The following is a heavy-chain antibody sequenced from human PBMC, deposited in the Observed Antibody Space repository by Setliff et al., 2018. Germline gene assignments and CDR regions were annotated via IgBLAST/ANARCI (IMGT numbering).Heavy chain of an antibody. J-gene: IGHJ5*01. Sequence: GGSLRLSCAASGFTFSHFAVTWVRQSPGRGLEWVASIGAGGDYTKYADSVRGRFTISRDNSKNTIYLQMNSLRAEDTAKYYCAKDPNGDFVGAFDSWGRGTLVTVS. CDR2: IGAGGDYT. CDR1: GFTFSHFA. V-gene: IGHV3-23*01. D-gene: IGHD2-21*02. CDR3: AKDPNGDFVGAFDS.